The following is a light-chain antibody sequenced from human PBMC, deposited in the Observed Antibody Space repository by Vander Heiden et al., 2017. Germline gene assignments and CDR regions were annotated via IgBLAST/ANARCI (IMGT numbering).Light chain of an antibody. CDR1: PLPKQH. CDR2: KDS. Sequence: SYELTQPPSVSVSPGQTARIPCSGDPLPKQHAYCYQQKPGQAPVLVIYKDSERPSGTPERFSGSSSGTTVTLTISGVQAEDDADYYCQSADSSGTYQVFGGGTKLTVL. CDR3: QSADSSGTYQV. V-gene: IGLV3-25*03. J-gene: IGLJ3*02.